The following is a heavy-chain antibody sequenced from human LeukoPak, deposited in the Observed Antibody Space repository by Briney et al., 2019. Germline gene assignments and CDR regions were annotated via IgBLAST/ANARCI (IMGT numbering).Heavy chain of an antibody. CDR2: INPSGGST. Sequence: ASVKVSCKASGYTFTSYYMHWVRPAPGQGLEWMGIINPSGGSTSYAQKFQGRVTMTRDTSTSTVYMELSSLRSEDTGVYYCASHSSGYTLGYWGQGTLVTVSS. J-gene: IGHJ4*02. D-gene: IGHD3-22*01. V-gene: IGHV1-46*01. CDR1: GYTFTSYY. CDR3: ASHSSGYTLGY.